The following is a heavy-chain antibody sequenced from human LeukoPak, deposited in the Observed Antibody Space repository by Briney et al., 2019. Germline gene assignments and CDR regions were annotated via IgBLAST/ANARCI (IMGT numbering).Heavy chain of an antibody. V-gene: IGHV3-15*01. Sequence: GGSLRLSCAASGFTFSNAWMSWVRQAPGKGLEWVGRIKSKTDGGTTDYAAPVKGRFTISRDDSKNTLCLQMNGLKTEDTAVYYCTTVTKYSSSSEVDYWGQGTLVTVSS. CDR3: TTVTKYSSSSEVDY. CDR1: GFTFSNAW. CDR2: IKSKTDGGTT. J-gene: IGHJ4*02. D-gene: IGHD6-6*01.